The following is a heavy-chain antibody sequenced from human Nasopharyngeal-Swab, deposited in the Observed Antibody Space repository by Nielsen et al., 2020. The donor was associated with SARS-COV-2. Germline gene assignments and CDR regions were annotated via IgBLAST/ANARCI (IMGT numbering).Heavy chain of an antibody. CDR1: GFTFDDYA. V-gene: IGHV3-9*01. CDR2: ISWNSGSI. Sequence: SLKISCAASGFTFDDYAMHWVRQAPGKGLEWVSGISWNSGSIGYADSVKGRFTISRDNAKNSLYLQMNSLRAEDTAVYYCASFTSRYYGSEYYFDYWGQGTLVTVSS. J-gene: IGHJ4*02. CDR3: ASFTSRYYGSEYYFDY. D-gene: IGHD3-10*01.